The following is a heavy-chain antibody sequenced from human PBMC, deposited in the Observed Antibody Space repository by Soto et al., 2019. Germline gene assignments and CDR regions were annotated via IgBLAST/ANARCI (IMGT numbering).Heavy chain of an antibody. CDR2: SYHSGRT. CDR1: GGSISSGGYS. CDR3: AAGGGQPRFF. V-gene: IGHV4-30-2*01. Sequence: QLQLQESGSGLVKPSQTLSLTCAVSGGSISSGGYSWSWIRQPPGKGLGWIGSSYHSGRTYYNPSLKSLLPLAVDRSKKQFSLKLSSVTAANRAVYYCAAGGGQPRFFWGKGNLVAISS. J-gene: IGHJ4*02. D-gene: IGHD1-26*01.